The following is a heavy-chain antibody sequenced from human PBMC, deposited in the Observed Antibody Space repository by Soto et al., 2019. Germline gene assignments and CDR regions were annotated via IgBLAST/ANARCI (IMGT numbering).Heavy chain of an antibody. CDR3: ARDPDIVVVPADGFNWFDP. D-gene: IGHD2-2*01. CDR1: GFTFSSYS. V-gene: IGHV3-21*01. J-gene: IGHJ5*02. CDR2: ISSSSSYI. Sequence: GGSLRLSCAASGFTFSSYSMNWVRQAPGKGLEWVSSISSSSSYIYYADSVKGRFTISRDNAKNSLYLQMNSLRAEDTAVYYCARDPDIVVVPADGFNWFDPWGQGTLVTVSS.